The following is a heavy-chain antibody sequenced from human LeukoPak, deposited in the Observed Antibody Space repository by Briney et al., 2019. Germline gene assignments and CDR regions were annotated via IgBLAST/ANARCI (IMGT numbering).Heavy chain of an antibody. Sequence: SETLSLTCAVYGGSFSGYYWSWIRQPPGKGLEWIGEINHSGSTNYNPSLKSRVTISVDTSKNQFSLKLSSVTAADTAVYYCARQGPSYDYWGQGTLVTVSS. CDR1: GGSFSGYY. J-gene: IGHJ4*02. CDR3: ARQGPSYDY. V-gene: IGHV4-34*01. CDR2: INHSGST.